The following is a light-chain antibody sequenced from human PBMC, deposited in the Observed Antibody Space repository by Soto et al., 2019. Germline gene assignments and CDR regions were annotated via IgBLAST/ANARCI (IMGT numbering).Light chain of an antibody. Sequence: DIVMTHSPYSLAVSLRERATINCNSSPSVTNFLAWYQQKPGQAPRLLIYGAFNRATGIPARFSGSGSGTDFTLTISSLEPEDSAIYYCQQRNIWPPVTFGQGTRLEIK. CDR1: PSVTNF. CDR3: QQRNIWPPVT. CDR2: GAF. V-gene: IGKV3-11*01. J-gene: IGKJ5*01.